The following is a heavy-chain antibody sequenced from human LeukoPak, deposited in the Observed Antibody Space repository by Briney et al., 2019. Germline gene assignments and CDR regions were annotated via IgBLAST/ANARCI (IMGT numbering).Heavy chain of an antibody. Sequence: PSETLSLTCTVSGGSISSYYWSWIRQPPGKGLEWIGYIYYSGSTNYNPSLKSRVTISVDTSKNQFSLKLSSVTAADTAVYYCARVEYSSGWYNHFDYWGQGTLVTVSS. V-gene: IGHV4-59*01. CDR2: IYYSGST. D-gene: IGHD6-19*01. CDR1: GGSISSYY. J-gene: IGHJ4*02. CDR3: ARVEYSSGWYNHFDY.